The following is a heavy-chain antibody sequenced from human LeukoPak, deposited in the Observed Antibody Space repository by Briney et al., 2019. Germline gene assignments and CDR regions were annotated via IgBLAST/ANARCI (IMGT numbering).Heavy chain of an antibody. D-gene: IGHD4-17*01. V-gene: IGHV3-48*02. CDR3: ARLTTTVTTPFDY. Sequence: GGSLRLSCVVSGFTFSSYGMNWVRQAPGKGLEWVSYINRGSSTIYYADSVKGRFIISRDNAKNSLYLQLNSLRDEDTAVYYCARLTTTVTTPFDYWGQGTLVTVSS. CDR1: GFTFSSYG. J-gene: IGHJ4*02. CDR2: INRGSSTI.